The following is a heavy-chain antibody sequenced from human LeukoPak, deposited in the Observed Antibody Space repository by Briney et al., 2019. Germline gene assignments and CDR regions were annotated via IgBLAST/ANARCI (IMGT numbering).Heavy chain of an antibody. D-gene: IGHD5-18*01. CDR1: GFTFNSYA. Sequence: PGGSLRLSCAASGFTFNSYAVHWVRQAPGRGLEYVAKVKKDGSEKYYVDSVKGRFTISRDNAKNSLYLQINSLRGEDTAVYYCARDSGYRSVDYWGQGTLVTVSS. CDR3: ARDSGYRSVDY. V-gene: IGHV3-7*01. CDR2: VKKDGSEK. J-gene: IGHJ4*02.